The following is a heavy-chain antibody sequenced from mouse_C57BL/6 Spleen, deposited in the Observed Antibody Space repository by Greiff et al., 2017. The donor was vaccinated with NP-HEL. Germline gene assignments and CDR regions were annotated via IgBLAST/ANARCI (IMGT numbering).Heavy chain of an antibody. CDR3: ARTGPIYYGNYGGAMDY. Sequence: VKLMESGAELARPGASVKLSCKASGYTFTSYGISWVKQRTGQGLEWIGEIYPRSGNTYYNEKFKGKATLTADKSSSTAYMELRSLTSEDSAVYFCARTGPIYYGNYGGAMDYWGQGTSVTVSS. D-gene: IGHD2-1*01. J-gene: IGHJ4*01. CDR1: GYTFTSYG. V-gene: IGHV1-81*01. CDR2: IYPRSGNT.